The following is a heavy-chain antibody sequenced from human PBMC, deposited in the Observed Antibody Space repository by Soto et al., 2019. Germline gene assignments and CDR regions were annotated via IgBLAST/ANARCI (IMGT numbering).Heavy chain of an antibody. D-gene: IGHD2-2*01. CDR2: IYYSGST. CDR3: ARQPYQLLNFDP. CDR1: GGSIGSSSYY. V-gene: IGHV4-39*01. J-gene: IGHJ5*02. Sequence: SETLSLTCTVSGGSIGSSSYYWGWIRQPPGKGLEWIGSIYYSGSTYYNPSLKSRVTISVDTSKNQFSLKLSSVTAADTAVYYCARQPYQLLNFDPWGQGTLVTVSS.